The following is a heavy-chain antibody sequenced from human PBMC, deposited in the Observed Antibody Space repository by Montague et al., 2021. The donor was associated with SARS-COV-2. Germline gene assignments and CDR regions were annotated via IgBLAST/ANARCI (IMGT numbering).Heavy chain of an antibody. CDR1: GGSFSTYS. J-gene: IGHJ6*03. Sequence: SETLSLTCAVHGGSFSTYSWNWIRQPPGKGLEWIGEIHHGGSTNYNPSLKSRVTISADTSKNQFSLKLTSVVAADTAVYYCARLGDGVVPSPILGVGPYYSYYYRDVWGKGTTVTVSS. V-gene: IGHV4-34*01. CDR3: ARLGDGVVPSPILGVGPYYSYYYRDV. D-gene: IGHD3-10*01. CDR2: IHHGGST.